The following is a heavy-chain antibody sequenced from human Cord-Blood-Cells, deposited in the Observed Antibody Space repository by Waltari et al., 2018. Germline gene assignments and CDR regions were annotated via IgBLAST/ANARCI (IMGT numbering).Heavy chain of an antibody. D-gene: IGHD3-3*01. Sequence: QVQLQQWGAGLLKHAETLSLTCAVYGGSFSGYYWSWIRKPPGKGLEWIGEINHSGSTNYNPSLKSRVTISVDTSKNQFSLKLSSVTAADTAVYYCARQRSDFWSGYFPYYFDYWGQGTLVTVSS. CDR3: ARQRSDFWSGYFPYYFDY. CDR2: INHSGST. J-gene: IGHJ4*02. V-gene: IGHV4-34*01. CDR1: GGSFSGYY.